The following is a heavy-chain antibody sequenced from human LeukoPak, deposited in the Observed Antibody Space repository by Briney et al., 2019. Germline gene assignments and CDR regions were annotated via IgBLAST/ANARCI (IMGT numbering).Heavy chain of an antibody. CDR3: ARGYVYSYDY. J-gene: IGHJ4*02. D-gene: IGHD3-16*01. CDR1: GFTFSSYD. V-gene: IGHV3-13*01. CDR2: IGTAGDA. Sequence: GGSLRLSCAASGFTFSSYDMHWVRQLTGKGLEWVSAIGTAGDAYYPGTVKGRFTISRENAKSSLYLQMNSLRAGDTAAYYCARGYVYSYDYWGQGIMVTVSS.